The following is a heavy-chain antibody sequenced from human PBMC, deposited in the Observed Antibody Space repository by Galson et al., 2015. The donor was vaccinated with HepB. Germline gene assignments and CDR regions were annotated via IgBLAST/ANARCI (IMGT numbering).Heavy chain of an antibody. V-gene: IGHV4-4*02. CDR2: INHSGST. J-gene: IGHJ6*03. D-gene: IGHD4-17*01. CDR1: GDSISSSNW. CDR3: ARGDNPDYGDYASAYYYMDV. Sequence: SETLSLTCAVSGDSISSSNWWNWVRQPPGKGLEWIGEINHSGSTNYNPSLKCRFTISVDTSKNQFSLKLSSVTAADTAVYYCARGDNPDYGDYASAYYYMDVWGKGTTVTVSS.